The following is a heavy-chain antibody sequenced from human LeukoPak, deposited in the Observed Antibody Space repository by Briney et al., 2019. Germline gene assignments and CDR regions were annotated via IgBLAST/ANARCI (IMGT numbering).Heavy chain of an antibody. Sequence: GGSLRLSCAGSGFTFSSHAMTWVRQAPGKGLEWVSAIGGSGGSTYYADSVKGRFTISRDNSKNTLYLQMNSLRAEDTAVYYCAKHNYGSGRGFDYWGQGTLVTVSS. D-gene: IGHD3-10*01. CDR1: GFTFSSHA. CDR2: IGGSGGST. CDR3: AKHNYGSGRGFDY. V-gene: IGHV3-23*01. J-gene: IGHJ4*02.